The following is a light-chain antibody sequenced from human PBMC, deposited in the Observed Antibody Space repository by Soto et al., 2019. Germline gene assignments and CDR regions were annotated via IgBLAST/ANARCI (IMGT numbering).Light chain of an antibody. J-gene: IGKJ2*01. CDR1: QGISSW. CDR3: QQANSFPYT. Sequence: DIQMTQAPSSVSASVGDRVTITCRASQGISSWLAWYQHKPGKAPKLLIYAASSLQSGVPPRFSGSGSGTDFTLTISSLQPEDFATYYCQQANSFPYTFGQGTKVEIK. CDR2: AAS. V-gene: IGKV1-12*01.